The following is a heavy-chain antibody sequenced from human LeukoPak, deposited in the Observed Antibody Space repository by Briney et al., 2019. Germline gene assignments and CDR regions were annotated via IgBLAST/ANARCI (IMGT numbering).Heavy chain of an antibody. J-gene: IGHJ3*02. CDR1: GFTFSSYS. D-gene: IGHD2-2*01. CDR2: ISSSSSTI. Sequence: GGSLRLSCAASGFTFSSYSMNWVRQAPGKGLEWVSYISSSSSTIYYADSVKGRFTISRDNAKNSLYLQMNSLRAEDTAVYYCARGQDIVVVPAAMGAFDIWGQGTMVTVSS. V-gene: IGHV3-48*01. CDR3: ARGQDIVVVPAAMGAFDI.